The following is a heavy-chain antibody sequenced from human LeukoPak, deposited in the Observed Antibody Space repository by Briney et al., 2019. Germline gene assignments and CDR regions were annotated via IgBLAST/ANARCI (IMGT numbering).Heavy chain of an antibody. J-gene: IGHJ3*02. CDR2: IIPIFGTA. D-gene: IGHD4-17*01. CDR1: GGTFSSYA. V-gene: IGHV1-69*13. CDR3: ARSRMPTTGDAFDI. Sequence: SVKVSCKASGGTFSSYAISWVRQAPGQGLEWMGGIIPIFGTANYAQRFQGRVTITADESTSTAYMELSSLRSEDTAVYYCARSRMPTTGDAFDIWGQGTMVTVSS.